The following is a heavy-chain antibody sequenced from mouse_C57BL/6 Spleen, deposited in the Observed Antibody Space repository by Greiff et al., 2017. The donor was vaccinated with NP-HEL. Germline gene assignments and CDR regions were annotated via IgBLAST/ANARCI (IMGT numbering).Heavy chain of an antibody. V-gene: IGHV1-54*01. CDR1: GYAFTNYL. Sequence: QVQLQQSGAELVRPGTSVKVSCKASGYAFTNYLIEWVKQRPGQGLEWIGVINPGSGGTNYNEKFKGKATLTADKSSSTAYMQLSSLTSEDSAVYFCARRGNDYAMDYWGQGTSVTVSS. D-gene: IGHD2-1*01. CDR2: INPGSGGT. CDR3: ARRGNDYAMDY. J-gene: IGHJ4*01.